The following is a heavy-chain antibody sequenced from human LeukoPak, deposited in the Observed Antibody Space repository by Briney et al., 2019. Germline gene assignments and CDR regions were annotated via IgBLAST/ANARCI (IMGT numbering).Heavy chain of an antibody. CDR2: IYYSGST. V-gene: IGHV4-39*01. CDR1: GGSISSSSYY. D-gene: IGHD5-24*01. Sequence: SETLSLTCTVSGGSISSSSYYWGWIRQPPGKGLEWIGSIYYSGSTYYNPSLKSRLTISVDTSKNQFSLKLSSVTAADTAVYYCARVRGDGYNTPDDYWGQGTLVTVSS. J-gene: IGHJ4*02. CDR3: ARVRGDGYNTPDDY.